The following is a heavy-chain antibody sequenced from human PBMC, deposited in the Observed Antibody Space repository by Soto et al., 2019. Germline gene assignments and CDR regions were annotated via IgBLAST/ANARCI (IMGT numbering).Heavy chain of an antibody. CDR2: INRDRSAI. D-gene: IGHD1-1*01. Sequence: GGSLRLSCAASGFTFSSLWMSWVRQAPGKGLEWVANINRDRSAIYYADSVKGRFTISRDNAKNSLYLQMNSLRAEDTAVYYCARDPIGTTGAPNWFDPWGQGTLVTVSS. CDR3: ARDPIGTTGAPNWFDP. J-gene: IGHJ5*02. V-gene: IGHV3-7*01. CDR1: GFTFSSLW.